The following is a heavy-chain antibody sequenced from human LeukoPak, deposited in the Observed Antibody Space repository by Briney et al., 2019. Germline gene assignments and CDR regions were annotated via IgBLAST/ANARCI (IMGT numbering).Heavy chain of an antibody. CDR2: IRYDGSNK. Sequence: GGSLRLSCAASGFTFSSYGMHWVRQAPGKGLEWVAFIRYDGSNKYYADSVKGRFTISRDNSKNTLYLQMNSRRAEDTAVYYCAKGGSSWDSAPHFDYWGQGTLVPVSS. J-gene: IGHJ4*02. D-gene: IGHD6-13*01. CDR1: GFTFSSYG. CDR3: AKGGSSWDSAPHFDY. V-gene: IGHV3-30*02.